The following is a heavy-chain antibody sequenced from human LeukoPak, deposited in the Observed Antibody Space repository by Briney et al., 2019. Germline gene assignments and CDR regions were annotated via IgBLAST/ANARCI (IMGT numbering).Heavy chain of an antibody. V-gene: IGHV4-34*01. CDR1: GGSFSGYY. CDR3: ARLEYSSGYYDY. Sequence: KPSETLSLTCAVYGGSFSGYYWSWIRQPPGKGLEWIGEINHSGSTNYNPSLKSRVTISVDTSKNQFSLKLSSVTAADTAVYYCARLEYSSGYYDYWGQGTLVTVSS. CDR2: INHSGST. D-gene: IGHD3-22*01. J-gene: IGHJ4*02.